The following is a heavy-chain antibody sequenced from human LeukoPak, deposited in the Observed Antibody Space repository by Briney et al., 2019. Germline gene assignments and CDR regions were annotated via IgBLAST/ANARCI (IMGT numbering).Heavy chain of an antibody. D-gene: IGHD3-22*01. J-gene: IGHJ6*03. Sequence: ASVKVSCKASGYTFTDYYMHWVRQGPGQGLEWMGWINPNSGDTNCAQKFQDRVTMTRDTSISTAYMELSRLRSDDTAVYYCARTPHQYYYDSSGYYPGYYLDVWGKGTTVTISS. CDR2: INPNSGDT. V-gene: IGHV1-2*02. CDR1: GYTFTDYY. CDR3: ARTPHQYYYDSSGYYPGYYLDV.